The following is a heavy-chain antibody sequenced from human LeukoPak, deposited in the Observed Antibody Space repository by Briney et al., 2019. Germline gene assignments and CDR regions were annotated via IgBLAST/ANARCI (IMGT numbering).Heavy chain of an antibody. CDR2: IYYTGST. D-gene: IGHD3-22*01. Sequence: SETLSLTCTVSGAPISSSNYYWAWIRQSPGKGLEWIGNIYYTGSTYYNPSLKSRVTISVDTSNNQFSLNLSSVTAADTAVYYCARHGSGSGYFRFEYWGQGTLVTVSA. J-gene: IGHJ4*02. V-gene: IGHV4-39*01. CDR1: GAPISSSNYY. CDR3: ARHGSGSGYFRFEY.